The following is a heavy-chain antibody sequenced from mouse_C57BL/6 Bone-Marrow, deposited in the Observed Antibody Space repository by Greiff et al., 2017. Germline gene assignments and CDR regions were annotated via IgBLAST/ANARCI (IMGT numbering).Heavy chain of an antibody. CDR1: GFNIKDYY. CDR3: AQTSLYDLAWFAY. Sequence: EVKLMESGAELVKPGASVKLSCTASGFNIKDYYMHWVKQRTEQGLEWIGRIDPEDGETKYAPKFQGKATITADTSSNTAYLQLSSLTSEDTAVYYCAQTSLYDLAWFAYWGQGTLVTVSA. J-gene: IGHJ3*01. V-gene: IGHV14-2*01. CDR2: IDPEDGET. D-gene: IGHD2-12*01.